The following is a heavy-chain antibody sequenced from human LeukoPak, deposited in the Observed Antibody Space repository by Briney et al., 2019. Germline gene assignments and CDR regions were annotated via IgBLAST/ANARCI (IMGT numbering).Heavy chain of an antibody. CDR2: IHRNGGST. J-gene: IGHJ4*02. Sequence: GGSLRLSCAASGFTSDDYGMSWVRQAPGKGLEWVSGIHRNGGSTGYADSVKGRFTISRDNAKNSLYLQMNILRAEDTALYHCARGNSNFDYWGQGTLVTVSS. CDR1: GFTSDDYG. V-gene: IGHV3-20*01. D-gene: IGHD1-7*01. CDR3: ARGNSNFDY.